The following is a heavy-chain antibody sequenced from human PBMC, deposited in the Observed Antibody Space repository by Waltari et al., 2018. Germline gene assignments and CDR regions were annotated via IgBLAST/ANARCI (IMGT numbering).Heavy chain of an antibody. CDR2: IIPIFGTAP. V-gene: IGHV1-69*12. Sequence: QVQLVQSGAEVKKPGSSVKVYCKASGGTFGSYAISWGRQAPGEGLEWMGGIIPIFGTAPNYAQKFQGRLTVTADESTATVYMDLSSLRSDDTAVYYCARRQLGGAFDPWGQGTLVSVSS. CDR1: GGTFGSYA. D-gene: IGHD3-16*01. CDR3: ARRQLGGAFDP. J-gene: IGHJ5*02.